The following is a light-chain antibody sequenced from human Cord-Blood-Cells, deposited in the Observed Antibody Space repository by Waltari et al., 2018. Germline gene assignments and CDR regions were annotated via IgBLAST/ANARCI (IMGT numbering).Light chain of an antibody. V-gene: IGLV2-23*01. J-gene: IGLJ1*01. CDR3: CSYAGSSTYV. Sequence: QSALTHPAYVAWSSGQSSHISRPGTRGDYRRLHLVPWYQQHPSKATKLMLYEGSKRPSGVSNRFSGSKSGNTASLTISGLQAEDEADYYCCSYAGSSTYVFGTGTKVTVL. CDR1: RGDYRRLHL. CDR2: EGS.